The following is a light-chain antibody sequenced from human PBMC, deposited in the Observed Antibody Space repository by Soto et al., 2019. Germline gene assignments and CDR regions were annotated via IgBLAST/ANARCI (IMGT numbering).Light chain of an antibody. CDR1: QSVSSSY. V-gene: IGKV3-20*01. Sequence: IVLTQSPAILALSPGDRATLSCRASQSVSSSYLAWYQHKPGQAPRLLIHGASSRVTGIPDRFSGSGSGTEFTLTISSLQPDDFATYYCQHYKMYSPWTFGQGTKVEIK. CDR2: GAS. J-gene: IGKJ1*01. CDR3: QHYKMYSPWT.